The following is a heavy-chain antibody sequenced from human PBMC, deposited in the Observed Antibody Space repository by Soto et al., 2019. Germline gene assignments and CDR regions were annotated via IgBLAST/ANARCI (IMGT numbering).Heavy chain of an antibody. J-gene: IGHJ6*02. CDR3: ARDSPPSYYYGMDV. Sequence: DSVKGRFTISRDNAKNSLYLQMNSLRAEDTAVYYCARDSPPSYYYGMDVWGQGITVTVSS. V-gene: IGHV3-7*03.